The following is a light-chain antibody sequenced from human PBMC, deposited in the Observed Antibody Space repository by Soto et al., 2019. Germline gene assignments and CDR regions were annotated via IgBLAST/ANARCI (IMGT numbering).Light chain of an antibody. CDR3: GTWDSSLRGGV. CDR1: NSNIGTND. Sequence: QSVLTQVPSVSAAPGQKVTITCSGSNSNIGTNDVSWYQQLPGTAPKLLFYDNSKRPAGISDRFSGSKSGTSVTLGITGLQTGDEAEYYCGTWDSSLRGGVFGGGTKLTVL. V-gene: IGLV1-51*01. CDR2: DNS. J-gene: IGLJ2*01.